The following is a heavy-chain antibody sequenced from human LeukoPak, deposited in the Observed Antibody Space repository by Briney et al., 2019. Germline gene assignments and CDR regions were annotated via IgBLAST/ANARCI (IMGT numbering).Heavy chain of an antibody. D-gene: IGHD6-13*01. CDR1: GFTFSSYG. J-gene: IGHJ3*02. CDR2: IWYDGSNK. Sequence: PGGSLRLSCAASGFTFSSYGMHGVRQAPGKGLEWVAVIWYDGSNKYYADSVKGRFTISRDNSKNTLYLQMNSLRAEDTAVYYCAKAGSSWSGTDDAFDIWGQGTMVTVSS. CDR3: AKAGSSWSGTDDAFDI. V-gene: IGHV3-33*06.